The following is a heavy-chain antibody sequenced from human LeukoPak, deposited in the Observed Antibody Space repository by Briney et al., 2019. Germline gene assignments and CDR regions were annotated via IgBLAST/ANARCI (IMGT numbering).Heavy chain of an antibody. CDR3: ARGYRGSYYFDY. D-gene: IGHD1-26*01. J-gene: IGHJ4*02. CDR1: GVSISSGGYS. V-gene: IGHV4-30-2*01. Sequence: SETLSPTCALSGVSISSGGYSWSWIRQPPGKGLEWIGYIYHSGSTYYNPSLKSRVTISVDRSKNQFSLKLSSVTAADTAVYYCARGYRGSYYFDYWGQGTLVTVSS. CDR2: IYHSGST.